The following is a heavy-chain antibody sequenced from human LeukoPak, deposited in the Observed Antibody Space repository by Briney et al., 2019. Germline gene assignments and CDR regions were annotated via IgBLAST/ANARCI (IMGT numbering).Heavy chain of an antibody. D-gene: IGHD2-2*01. CDR1: GYIFTSYW. CDR3: ARVIRWLYCSSTSCYGAFDY. Sequence: GESLKISCKGSGYIFTSYWIGWVRQMPGKGLEWMGFIYPGDSDTRYSPSFEGEVTISADKSISTAYLQWSSLKASDTAMYYCARVIRWLYCSSTSCYGAFDYWGQGTLVTVSS. J-gene: IGHJ4*02. CDR2: IYPGDSDT. V-gene: IGHV5-51*01.